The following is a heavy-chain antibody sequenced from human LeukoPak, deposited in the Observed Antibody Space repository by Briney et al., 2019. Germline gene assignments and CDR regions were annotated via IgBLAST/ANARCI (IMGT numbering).Heavy chain of an antibody. Sequence: GSLRLSCAASGLIFSSYGMHWVRQAPGKGLEWVAVISYDGSNKYYADSVKGRFTISRDDSKNTLYLQMNSLKTEDTAVYYCTTDFIVGATLDAFDIWGQGTMVTVSS. D-gene: IGHD1-26*01. CDR1: GLIFSSYG. CDR2: ISYDGSNK. CDR3: TTDFIVGATLDAFDI. J-gene: IGHJ3*02. V-gene: IGHV3-30*03.